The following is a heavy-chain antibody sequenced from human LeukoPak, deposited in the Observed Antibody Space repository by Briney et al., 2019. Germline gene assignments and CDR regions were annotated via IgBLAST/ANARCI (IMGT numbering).Heavy chain of an antibody. D-gene: IGHD3-10*01. CDR1: GITLSNYA. V-gene: IGHV3-23*01. Sequence: GGSLRLSCVVSGITLSNYAMSWVRQAPGKGLEWVSGISESGGSTNYADSVKGRFTISRDNSMNTVYLQMNSLRDEDTAVYFCAKRGIVIRGVLIIGFHKEAYYFDYWGQGILVTVSS. CDR2: ISESGGST. CDR3: AKRGIVIRGVLIIGFHKEAYYFDY. J-gene: IGHJ4*02.